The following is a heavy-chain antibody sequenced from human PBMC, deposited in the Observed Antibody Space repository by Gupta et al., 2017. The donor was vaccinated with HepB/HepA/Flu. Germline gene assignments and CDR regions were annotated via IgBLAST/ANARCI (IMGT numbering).Heavy chain of an antibody. CDR1: GFTFSSYA. D-gene: IGHD1-1*01. CDR3: ARDLQRPGTVGMGVDV. Sequence: QVQLVESGGGVVQPGRSLKLSCAASGFTFSSYAMHWVRQAPGKRLERVAVISYDGSNKYYADSVKGRFTISRDNSKNTLYLQMNSLRAEDTAVYYCARDLQRPGTVGMGVDVWGQGTTVTVSS. CDR2: ISYDGSNK. J-gene: IGHJ6*02. V-gene: IGHV3-30-3*01.